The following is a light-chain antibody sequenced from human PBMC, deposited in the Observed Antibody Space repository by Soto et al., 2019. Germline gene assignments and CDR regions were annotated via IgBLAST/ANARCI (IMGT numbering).Light chain of an antibody. J-gene: IGLJ1*01. Sequence: QSLLTQPASVSGSRGQSITISCTGTNSDVGGYNYVSWYQQHPGKAPKIIIYEVTNRPSGVSNRFSGSKSGNTASLTISGLQAEDDADYYCSSFTSRFTFNYNFGTGTKLTVL. CDR2: EVT. CDR1: NSDVGGYNY. V-gene: IGLV2-14*01. CDR3: SSFTSRFTFNYN.